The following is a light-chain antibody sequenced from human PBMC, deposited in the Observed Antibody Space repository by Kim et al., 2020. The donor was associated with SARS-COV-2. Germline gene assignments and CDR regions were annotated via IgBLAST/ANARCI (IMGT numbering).Light chain of an antibody. V-gene: IGKV1-33*01. CDR3: QQYDRRLS. J-gene: IGKJ4*01. CDR1: QDITNY. CDR2: DAP. Sequence: DIQMTQSPSSLSASVGDRVTITCQASQDITNYLNWYQQKPGKAPKLLIYDAPNLETGVPSRFSGRGSGTDFTFTISSLQPEDTATYYCQQYDRRLSFGGGTKVDIK.